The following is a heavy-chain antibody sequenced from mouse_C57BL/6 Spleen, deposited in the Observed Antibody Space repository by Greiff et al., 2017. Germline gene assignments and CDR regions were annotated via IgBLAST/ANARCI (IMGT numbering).Heavy chain of an antibody. CDR1: GYTFTSYW. V-gene: IGHV1-52*01. J-gene: IGHJ4*01. Sequence: QVQLKQPGAELVRPGSSVKLSCKASGYTFTSYWMHWVKQRPIQGLEWIGNIDPSDSETHYNQKFKDKATLTVDKSSSTAYMQLSSLTSEDSAVYYCARIYYGNYDYAMDDWGQGTSVTVSS. CDR3: ARIYYGNYDYAMDD. CDR2: IDPSDSET. D-gene: IGHD2-1*01.